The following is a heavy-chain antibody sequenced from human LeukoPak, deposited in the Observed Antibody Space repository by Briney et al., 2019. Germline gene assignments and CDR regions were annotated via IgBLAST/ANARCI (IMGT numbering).Heavy chain of an antibody. CDR1: GGSISSGGYY. CDR2: IYYSGST. V-gene: IGHV4-31*03. J-gene: IGHJ4*02. D-gene: IGHD2-15*01. Sequence: SQTLSLTCTVSGGSISSGGYYWSWIRQHPGKGLEWIGYIYYSGSTYYNPSLKSRVTILVDTSKNQFSLKLSSVTAADTAVYYCAADRGYCSGGSCYQGNYFDYWGQGTLVTVSS. CDR3: AADRGYCSGGSCYQGNYFDY.